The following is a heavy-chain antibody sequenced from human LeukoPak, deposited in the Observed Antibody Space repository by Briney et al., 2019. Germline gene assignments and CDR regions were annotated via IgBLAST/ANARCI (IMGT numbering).Heavy chain of an antibody. CDR3: ARDLRYDFWSGRTLDAFDI. V-gene: IGHV4-4*07. CDR1: GGSISSYY. J-gene: IGHJ3*02. CDR2: IYTSGST. D-gene: IGHD3-3*01. Sequence: SETLSLTCTVSGGSISSYYWSWIRQPAGKGLEWVGRIYTSGSTNYNPSLKSRVTMSVDTSKNQFSLKLSSVTAADTAVYYCARDLRYDFWSGRTLDAFDIWGQGTMVTVSS.